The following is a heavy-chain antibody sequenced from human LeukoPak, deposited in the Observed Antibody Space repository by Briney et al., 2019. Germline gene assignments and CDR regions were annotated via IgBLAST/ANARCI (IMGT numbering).Heavy chain of an antibody. J-gene: IGHJ4*02. CDR2: ISGSGGST. D-gene: IGHD1-1*01. Sequence: GGSLRLSCAASGFTFSSYGMHWVRQAPGKGLEWVSAISGSGGSTYYADSVKGRFTISRDNSKNTLYLQMNSLRAEDTAVYYCAKGTATHTNPFDYWGQGTLVTVSS. CDR1: GFTFSSYG. CDR3: AKGTATHTNPFDY. V-gene: IGHV3-23*01.